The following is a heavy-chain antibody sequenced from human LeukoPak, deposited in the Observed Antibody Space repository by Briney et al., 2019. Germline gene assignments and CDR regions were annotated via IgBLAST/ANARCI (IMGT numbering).Heavy chain of an antibody. CDR3: ARRNYYGSGSYVT. CDR1: GGSFSGYY. D-gene: IGHD3-10*01. V-gene: IGHV4-34*01. Sequence: SETLPLTCAVYGGSFSGYYWSWIRQPPGKGLEWIGEINHSGSTNYNPSLKSRVTISVDTSKNQFSLKLSSVTAADTAVYYCARRNYYGSGSYVTWGQGTLVTVSS. CDR2: INHSGST. J-gene: IGHJ5*02.